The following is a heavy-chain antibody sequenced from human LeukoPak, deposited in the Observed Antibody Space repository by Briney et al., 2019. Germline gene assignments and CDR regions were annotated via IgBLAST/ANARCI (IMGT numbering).Heavy chain of an antibody. V-gene: IGHV3-23*01. CDR2: ISDSGGTT. CDR1: GFTFSSYA. Sequence: GGSLRLSCAASGFTFSSYAMSWIRHAPGEGLDWVSAISDSGGTTYYADSVKGRFAISRDNSKNTVYLQMNSLRAEDTAVYYCARGPGWNYFDYWGQGTLVTVSS. D-gene: IGHD2-15*01. J-gene: IGHJ4*02. CDR3: ARGPGWNYFDY.